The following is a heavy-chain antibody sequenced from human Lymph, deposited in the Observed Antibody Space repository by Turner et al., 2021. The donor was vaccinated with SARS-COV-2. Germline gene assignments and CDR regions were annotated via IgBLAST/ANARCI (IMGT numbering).Heavy chain of an antibody. J-gene: IGHJ6*02. Sequence: QVQLVQSGAEVKKPGSSVKVSCKASGGTFSSSAISWVRPAPDQGLEWMGGIIPLLAIANYAQKCQGRVTLTADKSTSTAYMGLSSLRSEDTAVYCCARIAAPGMGGGVHYYYYAMDVWGQGTTVTVSS. V-gene: IGHV1-69*10. CDR3: ARIAAPGMGGGVHYYYYAMDV. CDR2: IIPLLAIA. CDR1: GGTFSSSA. D-gene: IGHD6-13*01.